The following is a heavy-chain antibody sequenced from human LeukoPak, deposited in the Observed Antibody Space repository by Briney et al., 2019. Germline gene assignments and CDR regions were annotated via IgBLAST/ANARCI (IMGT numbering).Heavy chain of an antibody. CDR1: GGTFSSYA. D-gene: IGHD5-18*01. Sequence: GASVKVSCKASGGTFSSYAISWVRQASGQGLEWMGGIIPIFGTANYAQKFQGRVTITADESTSTAYMELSSLRSEDTAVYYCARQRIQLWLRVYFDYWGQGTLVTVSS. J-gene: IGHJ4*02. CDR3: ARQRIQLWLRVYFDY. V-gene: IGHV1-69*13. CDR2: IIPIFGTA.